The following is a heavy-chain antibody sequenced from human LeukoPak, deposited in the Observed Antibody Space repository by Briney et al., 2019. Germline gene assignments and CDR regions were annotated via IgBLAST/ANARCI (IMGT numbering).Heavy chain of an antibody. D-gene: IGHD3-22*01. Sequence: PSETLSLTCAVSGYSISSGCYWSWIRQPPGKGLEWIATINHSGETYYNPSLKSRVTISVDTSKDQFCLKLSSVTAAGTAIYYCARYTANKSGYSFDYWGQGTLVTVSS. CDR3: ARYTANKSGYSFDY. V-gene: IGHV4-38-2*01. J-gene: IGHJ4*02. CDR2: INHSGET. CDR1: GYSISSGCY.